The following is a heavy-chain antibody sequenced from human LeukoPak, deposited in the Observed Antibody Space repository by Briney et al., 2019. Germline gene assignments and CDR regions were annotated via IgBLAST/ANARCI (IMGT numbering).Heavy chain of an antibody. CDR3: ARDLGHN. V-gene: IGHV4-59*01. CDR1: GASISTYY. D-gene: IGHD3-16*01. J-gene: IGHJ4*02. CDR2: ISYGGGA. Sequence: SETLSLTCTVSGASISTYYWSWIRQPPGGGLEWIGGISYGGGANYNPSLKSRVAISIDTSKNLLSLKLTSVTAAATAVYYCARDLGHNWGQGTLVTVSS.